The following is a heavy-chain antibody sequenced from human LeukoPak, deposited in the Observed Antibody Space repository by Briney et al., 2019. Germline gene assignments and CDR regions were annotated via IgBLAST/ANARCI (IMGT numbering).Heavy chain of an antibody. V-gene: IGHV4-59*01. J-gene: IGHJ4*02. Sequence: SETLSLTRTVSGGSISSYYWSWIRQPPGKGLEWIGYIYYSGSTNYNPSLKSRVTISVDTSKNQFSLKLSSVTAADTAVYYCARGRHYYDSSGYYLQSYYFDYWGQGTLVTVSS. D-gene: IGHD3-22*01. CDR2: IYYSGST. CDR1: GGSISSYY. CDR3: ARGRHYYDSSGYYLQSYYFDY.